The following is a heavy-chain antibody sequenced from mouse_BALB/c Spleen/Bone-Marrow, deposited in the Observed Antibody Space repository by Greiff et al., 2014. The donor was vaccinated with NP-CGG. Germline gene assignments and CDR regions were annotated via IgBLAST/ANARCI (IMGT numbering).Heavy chain of an antibody. V-gene: IGHV7-3*02. J-gene: IGHJ2*01. CDR2: IRNKANGYTT. D-gene: IGHD2-3*01. CDR1: GFTFTDYY. Sequence: EVQLVESGGGLVQPGGSLRLSCATSGFTFTDYYMSWVRQPPGKALEWLGFIRNKANGYTTEYSASVKGRFTISRDNSQSILYLQMNTLRAEDSATYYCARDRGLLRFDYWGQGTTLPVSS. CDR3: ARDRGLLRFDY.